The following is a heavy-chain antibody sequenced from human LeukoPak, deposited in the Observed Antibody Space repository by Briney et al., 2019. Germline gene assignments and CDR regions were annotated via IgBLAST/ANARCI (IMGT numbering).Heavy chain of an antibody. J-gene: IGHJ4*02. CDR2: ISSSSSYI. CDR1: GFTFSSYS. CDR3: ARDRIAYSSGWYDY. V-gene: IGHV3-21*01. Sequence: GGSLRPSCAASGFTFSSYSMNWVRQAPGKGLEWVSSISSSSSYIYYADSVKGRFTISRDNAKNSLYLQMNSLRAEDTAVYYCARDRIAYSSGWYDYWGQGTLVTVSS. D-gene: IGHD6-19*01.